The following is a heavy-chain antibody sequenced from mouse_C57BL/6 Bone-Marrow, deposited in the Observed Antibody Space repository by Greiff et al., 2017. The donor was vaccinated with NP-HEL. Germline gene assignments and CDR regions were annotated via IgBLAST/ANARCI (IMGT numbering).Heavy chain of an antibody. V-gene: IGHV1-69*01. D-gene: IGHD3-1*01. CDR2: IDPSDSYT. CDR1: GYTFTSYW. J-gene: IGHJ4*01. CDR3: AREGLPYAMDY. Sequence: VQLQQSGAELVMPGASVKLSCKASGYTFTSYWMHWVKQRPGQGLEWIGEIDPSDSYTNYNQKFKGKSTLTVDKSSSTAYMQLSSLTSEDSAVYYCAREGLPYAMDYWGQGTSVTVSS.